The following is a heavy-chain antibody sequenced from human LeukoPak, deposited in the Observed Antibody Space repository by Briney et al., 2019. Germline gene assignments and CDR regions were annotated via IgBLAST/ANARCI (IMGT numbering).Heavy chain of an antibody. V-gene: IGHV4-59*12. CDR2: IYYSGST. CDR3: ARDRARGVVVVPAAMFGFDP. D-gene: IGHD2-2*01. J-gene: IGHJ5*02. Sequence: SETLSLTCTVSGGSISSYYWSWIRQPPGKGLEWIGYIYYSGSTNYNPSLKSRVTMSVDTSKNQFSLKLSSVTAADTAVYYCARDRARGVVVVPAAMFGFDPWGQGTLVTVSS. CDR1: GGSISSYY.